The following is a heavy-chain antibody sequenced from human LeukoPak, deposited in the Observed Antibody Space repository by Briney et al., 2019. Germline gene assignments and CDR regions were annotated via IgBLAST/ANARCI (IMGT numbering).Heavy chain of an antibody. D-gene: IGHD7-27*01. CDR1: GASISSHAW. CDR2: IYHSGST. CDR3: ASRRVLTGEPY. J-gene: IGHJ4*02. V-gene: IGHV4-4*02. Sequence: SETPSLTCAVSGASISSHAWWTWVRQPPRKGLEYVGEIYHSGSTIYNPSLSGRVTISVDKSNNQFSLKLTSVTAADTAVYYCASRRVLTGEPYWGQGSLVTVSS.